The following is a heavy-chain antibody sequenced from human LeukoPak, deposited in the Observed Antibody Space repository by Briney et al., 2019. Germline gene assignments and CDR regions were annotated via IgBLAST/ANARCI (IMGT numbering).Heavy chain of an antibody. Sequence: ASVKVSCKASGYTFTGYYMHWVRQAPGQGLEWMGWINPNSGGTNYAQKFQGRVTMTEDTSTDTAYMELSSLRSEDTAVYYCATDPLYCGGDRYRDYWGQGTLVTVSS. CDR2: INPNSGGT. V-gene: IGHV1-2*02. CDR3: ATDPLYCGGDRYRDY. CDR1: GYTFTGYY. D-gene: IGHD2-21*02. J-gene: IGHJ4*02.